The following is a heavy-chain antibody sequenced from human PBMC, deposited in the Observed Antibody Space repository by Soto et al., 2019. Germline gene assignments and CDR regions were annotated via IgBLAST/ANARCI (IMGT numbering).Heavy chain of an antibody. CDR2: ISWNSGSR. D-gene: IGHD4-17*01. J-gene: IGHJ3*01. Sequence: EVQLVESGGGLVQPGRSLRLSCAASGFTFDDYAMHWVRQVPGKGPEWVSGISWNSGSRGYAESVRGRFTISRDNGKNSIYLQMNSLRAEDTALYSCANSTGDLEILKTTVTTFWGPFPLWGQGTMVPVSS. CDR1: GFTFDDYA. CDR3: ANSTGDLEILKTTVTTFWGPFPL. V-gene: IGHV3-9*01.